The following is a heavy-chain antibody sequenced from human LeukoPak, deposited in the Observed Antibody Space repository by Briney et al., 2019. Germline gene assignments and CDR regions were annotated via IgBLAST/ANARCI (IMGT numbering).Heavy chain of an antibody. Sequence: PGGSLRLSCAASGFTFSSYPMSWVRQAPGKGLEWVSTISGSGGNTYYADSVKGRFTISRDNAKNSLYLQMNSLRAEDTAVYYCARDLYRIVVVPHYFDYWGQGTLVTVSS. D-gene: IGHD3-22*01. J-gene: IGHJ4*02. CDR2: ISGSGGNT. CDR3: ARDLYRIVVVPHYFDY. V-gene: IGHV3-23*01. CDR1: GFTFSSYP.